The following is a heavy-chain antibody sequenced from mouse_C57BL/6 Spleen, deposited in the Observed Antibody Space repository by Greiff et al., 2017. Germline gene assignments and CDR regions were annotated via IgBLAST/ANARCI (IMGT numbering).Heavy chain of an antibody. CDR2: IRNKANGYTT. CDR3: VSYPEDYEVGPWFAY. Sequence: EVKLVESGGGLVQPGGSLSLSCAASGFTFTDYYMSWVRQPPGKALEWLGFIRNKANGYTTEYSASVKGRFTVARDKSQSILYLQMNAQSAEDSATYYCVSYPEDYEVGPWFAYWGQGTLVTVSA. D-gene: IGHD2-4*01. CDR1: GFTFTDYY. J-gene: IGHJ3*01. V-gene: IGHV7-3*01.